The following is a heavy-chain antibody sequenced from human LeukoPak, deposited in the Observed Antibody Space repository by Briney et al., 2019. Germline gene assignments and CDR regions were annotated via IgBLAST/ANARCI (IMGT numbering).Heavy chain of an antibody. J-gene: IGHJ6*02. CDR3: ARDYDILTGSYGMDV. CDR1: GYTFTSYD. D-gene: IGHD3-9*01. Sequence: ASVKVSCKASGYTFTSYDINWVRQATGQGLEWMGWMNPNSGNTGYAQKFQGRVTMTRNTSISTAYMELSSLRSVDTAVYYCARDYDILTGSYGMDVWGQGTTVTVSS. V-gene: IGHV1-8*01. CDR2: MNPNSGNT.